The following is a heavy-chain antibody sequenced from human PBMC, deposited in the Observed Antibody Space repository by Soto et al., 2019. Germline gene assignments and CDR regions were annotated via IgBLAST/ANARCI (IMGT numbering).Heavy chain of an antibody. V-gene: IGHV3-74*01. Sequence: EVQLVESGGGLVQSGGSLRLSCAASGFTFSNFWMHWVRQDPGKGLVWVSQINTDGSSTSYADSVKGRFTISRDNAKKTLYLELNNLRTEDTAVYYCARIPREVSTVVNWGQGTLGTGSS. J-gene: IGHJ4*02. CDR3: ARIPREVSTVVN. CDR1: GFTFSNFW. D-gene: IGHD4-17*01. CDR2: INTDGSST.